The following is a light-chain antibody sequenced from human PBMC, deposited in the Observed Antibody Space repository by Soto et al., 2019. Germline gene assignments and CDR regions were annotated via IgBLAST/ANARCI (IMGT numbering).Light chain of an antibody. V-gene: IGKV1-12*01. CDR1: QAISSW. J-gene: IGKJ4*01. CDR3: QQARSFPLT. Sequence: DIQMTQSPSSVSASVGDRVTITCRASQAISSWLAWYQQKPGRAPKLLIYSASSLQNGAPSGVTGSGSGTDFTLTTTSLQPDDTAIYYCQQARSFPLTFGGGTKVEIK. CDR2: SAS.